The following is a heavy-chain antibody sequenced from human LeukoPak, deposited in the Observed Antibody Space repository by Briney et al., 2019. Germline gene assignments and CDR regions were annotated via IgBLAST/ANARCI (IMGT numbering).Heavy chain of an antibody. Sequence: GGSLRLSCAASGFTFSDYYMSLIRQAPGRGLEWVSYISSSGSTIYYADSLKGRFTISRDNAKNSLYLQMNSLRAEDTAVYYCARANTDYYDSSGYYYQGYWGQGTLVTVSS. D-gene: IGHD3-22*01. CDR2: ISSSGSTI. J-gene: IGHJ4*02. CDR3: ARANTDYYDSSGYYYQGY. CDR1: GFTFSDYY. V-gene: IGHV3-11*01.